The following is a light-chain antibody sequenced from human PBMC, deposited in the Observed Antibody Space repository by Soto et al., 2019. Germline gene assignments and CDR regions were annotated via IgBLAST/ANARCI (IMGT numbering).Light chain of an antibody. CDR3: QQYFEWPPMT. CDR2: GAS. J-gene: IGKJ1*01. V-gene: IGKV3-15*01. CDR1: ETVATN. Sequence: EVVMTHSPATLSVYPGERAPLSCGASETVATNLAWYQQKPGQAPRLLISGASTRAAGISDRFRGGGSGTEFTITISSLRSEDSAIYYCQQYFEWPPMTFRQGTKVDLK.